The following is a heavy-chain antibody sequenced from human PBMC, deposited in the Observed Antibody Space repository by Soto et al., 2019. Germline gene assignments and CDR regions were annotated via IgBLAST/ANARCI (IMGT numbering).Heavy chain of an antibody. V-gene: IGHV3-33*06. Sequence: QVQLVESGGGVVQPGRSLRLSCVASGFSFTTYGLHWVRQAPGKGLEWVAVIWYDGSNQYYADSVEGRFTITRDNSKNILYLEMNSMRVDDTAVYYCVKDHCAGDCHSDPDLDYWGQGTLVTVSS. J-gene: IGHJ4*02. CDR2: IWYDGSNQ. D-gene: IGHD2-21*02. CDR1: GFSFTTYG. CDR3: VKDHCAGDCHSDPDLDY.